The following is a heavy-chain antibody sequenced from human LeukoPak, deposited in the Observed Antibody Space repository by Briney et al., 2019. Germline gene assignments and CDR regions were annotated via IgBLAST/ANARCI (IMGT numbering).Heavy chain of an antibody. CDR3: ARVRMDYDILTGYYYFDY. J-gene: IGHJ4*02. CDR2: IYHSGST. Sequence: SETLSLTCAVSGGSISSGGYSWSWIRQPPGKGLEWIGYIYHSGSTYYNPSLKSRVTISVDTSKNQFSLKLSSVTAADTAVYYCARVRMDYDILTGYYYFDYWGQGTLVTVSS. V-gene: IGHV4-30-2*01. D-gene: IGHD3-9*01. CDR1: GGSISSGGYS.